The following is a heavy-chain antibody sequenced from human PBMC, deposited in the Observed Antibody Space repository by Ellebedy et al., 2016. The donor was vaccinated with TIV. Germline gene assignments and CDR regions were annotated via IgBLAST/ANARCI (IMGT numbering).Heavy chain of an antibody. CDR2: IYYSGST. D-gene: IGHD4-17*01. V-gene: IGHV4-59*12. Sequence: SETLSLTXTVSGGSISSYYWSWIRQPPGKGLEWIGYIYYSGSTNYNPSLKSRVTISVDTSKNQFSLKLNSVTVADTAVYYCARDLADTRTYSYGTLSSRNYGDSKGPWGQGTLVTVSS. CDR3: ARDLADTRTYSYGTLSSRNYGDSKGP. J-gene: IGHJ5*02. CDR1: GGSISSYY.